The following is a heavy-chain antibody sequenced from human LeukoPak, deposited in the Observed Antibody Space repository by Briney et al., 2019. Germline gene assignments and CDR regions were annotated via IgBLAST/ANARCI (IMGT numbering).Heavy chain of an antibody. V-gene: IGHV3-13*01. J-gene: IGHJ4*02. CDR2: IGVAGDT. CDR1: GFTLSSYD. D-gene: IGHD3-9*01. CDR3: ARSQRYFDFDH. Sequence: PGGSLRLSCAASGFTLSSYDMHWVCQTIGKGLEWVSAIGVAGDTYYPGSVKGRFTISRENAKNSLYLQMNSLRAEDTAVYYCARSQRYFDFDHWGQGTLVTVSS.